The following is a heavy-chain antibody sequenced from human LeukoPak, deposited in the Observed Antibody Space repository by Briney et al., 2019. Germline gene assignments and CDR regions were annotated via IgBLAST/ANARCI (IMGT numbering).Heavy chain of an antibody. J-gene: IGHJ5*02. CDR3: ARMVRGVIEGDWFDP. CDR1: GFTFSSYE. Sequence: GGSLRLSCAASGFTFSSYEMNWVRQAPGKGLEWVSYISSSGSTIYYADSVKGRFTISRDNAKNSLYLQMNSLRAEDTAVYYCARMVRGVIEGDWFDPWGQGTLVTVSS. V-gene: IGHV3-48*03. D-gene: IGHD3-10*01. CDR2: ISSSGSTI.